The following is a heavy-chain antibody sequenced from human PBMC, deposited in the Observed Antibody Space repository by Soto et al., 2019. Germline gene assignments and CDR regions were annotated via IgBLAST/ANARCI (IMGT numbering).Heavy chain of an antibody. CDR3: ARERYQVLSDGMDV. D-gene: IGHD2-2*01. Sequence: ASLKVSCKASGFTFSDYYMHWLREAPGQGLEWMGWLNPKSGGTTYAQKFQGRLTLSRDTSINTAYMELSRLSIDDTALYYCARERYQVLSDGMDVWGQGTTVTVSS. CDR2: LNPKSGGT. J-gene: IGHJ6*02. CDR1: GFTFSDYY. V-gene: IGHV1-2*02.